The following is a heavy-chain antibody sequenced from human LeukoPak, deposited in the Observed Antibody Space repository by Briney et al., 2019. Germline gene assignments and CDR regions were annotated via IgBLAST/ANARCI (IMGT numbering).Heavy chain of an antibody. V-gene: IGHV3-48*03. CDR1: GFTFSSYE. J-gene: IGHJ6*02. D-gene: IGHD3-10*01. CDR2: ISSSGSTI. Sequence: GGSLRLSCAASGFTFSSYEMNWVRQAPGKGLEWVSYISSSGSTIYYADSVKGRFTISRDNAKNSLYLQMNSLRAEDTAVYYCARELKGVGELLFPSEDHYGMDVWGQGTTVTVSS. CDR3: ARELKGVGELLFPSEDHYGMDV.